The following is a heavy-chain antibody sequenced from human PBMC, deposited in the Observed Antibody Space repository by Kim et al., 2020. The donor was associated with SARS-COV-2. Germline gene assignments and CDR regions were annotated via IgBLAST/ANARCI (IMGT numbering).Heavy chain of an antibody. D-gene: IGHD3-10*01. CDR2: IWYDGSNK. CDR1: GFTFSTYG. CDR3: ARSGSGAAFDY. V-gene: IGHV3-33*01. J-gene: IGHJ4*02. Sequence: GGSLRLSCAVSGFTFSTYGMHWVRQAPGKGLEWVSVIWYDGSNKYNGDSVKGRFTISRDNSKNTLYLQMNSLRTEDTAIYYCARSGSGAAFDYWGQGTLV.